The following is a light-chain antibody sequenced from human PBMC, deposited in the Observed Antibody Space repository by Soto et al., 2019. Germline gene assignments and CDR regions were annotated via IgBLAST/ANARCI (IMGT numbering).Light chain of an antibody. CDR3: CSHAGDNTYV. V-gene: IGLV2-11*01. Sequence: QSVLTQPRSVSGSPGQSVTISCTGTSSDVGGYNYVSWYQQHPGKAPKLMIYDVSKRPSGVPDRFSGSKSGNTASLTVSGLQAEDEADYFCCSHAGDNTYVFGTGTKV. CDR1: SSDVGGYNY. J-gene: IGLJ1*01. CDR2: DVS.